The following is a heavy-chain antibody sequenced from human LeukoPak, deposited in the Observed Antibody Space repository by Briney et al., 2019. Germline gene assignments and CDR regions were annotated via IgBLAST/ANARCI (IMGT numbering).Heavy chain of an antibody. J-gene: IGHJ1*01. Sequence: PSETLSLTCAVSGGSISSGGYSWSWIRQPPGKGLEWIGYIYHSGSTYYNPSLKSRVTISVDRSKNQFSLKLSSVTAADTAVYYCARRSGYSYFQHWGQGTLVTVSS. CDR3: ARRSGYSYFQH. V-gene: IGHV4-30-2*01. D-gene: IGHD3-3*01. CDR1: GGSISSGGYS. CDR2: IYHSGST.